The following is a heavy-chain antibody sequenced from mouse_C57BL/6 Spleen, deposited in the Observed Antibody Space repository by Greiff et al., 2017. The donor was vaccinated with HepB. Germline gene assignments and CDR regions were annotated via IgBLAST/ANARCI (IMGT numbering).Heavy chain of an antibody. CDR2: IDPENGDT. V-gene: IGHV14-4*01. Sequence: EVQLQQSGAELVRPGASVKLSCTASGFNIKDDYMHWVKQRPEQGLEWIGWIDPENGDTEYASKFQGKATITADTSSNTAYLQLSSLTSEDTAVYYCTTAYGNRVYYAMDYWGQGTSVTVSS. CDR1: GFNIKDDY. J-gene: IGHJ4*01. CDR3: TTAYGNRVYYAMDY. D-gene: IGHD2-1*01.